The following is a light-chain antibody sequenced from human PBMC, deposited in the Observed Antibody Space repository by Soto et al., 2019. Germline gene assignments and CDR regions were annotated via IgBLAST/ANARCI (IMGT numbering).Light chain of an antibody. CDR1: QGISSA. Sequence: AIQLIQSPSYLSTSVGDRITITCRASQGISSALAWYQQKPGKAPKLLIYEASILQSGVPSRFSGSGSGTEFTLTISSLQPEDFATYYCQQFNNYPLTFGGGTKVDIK. CDR3: QQFNNYPLT. J-gene: IGKJ4*01. V-gene: IGKV1D-13*01. CDR2: EAS.